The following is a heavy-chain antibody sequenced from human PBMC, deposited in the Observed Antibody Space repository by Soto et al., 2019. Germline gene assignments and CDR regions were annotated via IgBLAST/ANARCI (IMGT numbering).Heavy chain of an antibody. CDR3: ARGRGWYDY. CDR1: GYIFNRYV. V-gene: IGHV1-3*01. CDR2: IDAGNGKT. J-gene: IGHJ4*02. D-gene: IGHD6-19*01. Sequence: QVQLVQSGAEVKKPGASVKVSCKASGYIFNRYVMHWVRQAPGQRPEWMGWIDAGNGKTKYSEKFQGRVTITRDTSASTAYMELTTLRSEDTAVYGCARGRGWYDYWGQGTQVIVSS.